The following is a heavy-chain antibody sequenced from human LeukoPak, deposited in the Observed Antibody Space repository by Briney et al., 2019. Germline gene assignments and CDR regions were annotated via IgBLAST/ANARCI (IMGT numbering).Heavy chain of an antibody. CDR1: GGSISSYY. CDR3: PRDRAGFRRTGNYYYMDV. Sequence: SETLSLTCTVSGGSISSYYWSWIRQPPGKGLEWIGYIYYSGSTNYNPSLKSRVTISVDTSKNQFSLKLSSVTAADTAVYYCPRDRAGFRRTGNYYYMDVWGKGTTVTVSS. J-gene: IGHJ6*03. D-gene: IGHD6-19*01. CDR2: IYYSGST. V-gene: IGHV4-59*01.